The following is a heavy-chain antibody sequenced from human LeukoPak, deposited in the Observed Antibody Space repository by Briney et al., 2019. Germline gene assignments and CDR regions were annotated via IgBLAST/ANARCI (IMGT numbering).Heavy chain of an antibody. J-gene: IGHJ5*02. CDR3: ASIGRPDP. CDR2: ISYDGSNK. V-gene: IGHV3-30-3*01. D-gene: IGHD3/OR15-3a*01. Sequence: PGRSLRLSCAASGFTFSSYAMHWVRQAPGKGLEWVAVISYDGSNKYYADSVKGRFTISRDNSKNTLYLQMNSLRAEDTAVYYCASIGRPDPWGQGTLVTVSS. CDR1: GFTFSSYA.